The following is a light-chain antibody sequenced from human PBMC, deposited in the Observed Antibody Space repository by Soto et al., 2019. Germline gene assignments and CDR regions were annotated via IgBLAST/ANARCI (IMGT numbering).Light chain of an antibody. CDR1: SSDVGSYNL. Sequence: QSALTQPASVSGSPGQSITISCTGTSSDVGSYNLVSWYQQHPGKAPKVMIYEDIKRPSGVSNRFSGSKSDNTASLTISGRQAEDEADYYCCSYADSSTYVFGTGTKLTVL. J-gene: IGLJ1*01. CDR3: CSYADSSTYV. V-gene: IGLV2-23*01. CDR2: EDI.